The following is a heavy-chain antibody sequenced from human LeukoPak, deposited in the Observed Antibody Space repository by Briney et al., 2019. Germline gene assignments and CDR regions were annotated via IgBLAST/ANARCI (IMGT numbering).Heavy chain of an antibody. Sequence: PSETLSPTCAVYGGSFSGYYWSWIRQPPGKGLEWIGEINHSGSTNYNPSLKSRVTISVDTSKNQFSLKLNSVTAADTAMYYCAKSGGYGLIDYWGQGTLVTVSS. D-gene: IGHD1-26*01. CDR3: AKSGGYGLIDY. J-gene: IGHJ4*02. CDR1: GGSFSGYY. V-gene: IGHV4-34*01. CDR2: INHSGST.